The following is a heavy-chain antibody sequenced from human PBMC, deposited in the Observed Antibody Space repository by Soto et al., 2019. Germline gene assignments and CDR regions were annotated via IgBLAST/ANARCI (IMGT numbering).Heavy chain of an antibody. CDR1: GGTFSSNT. Sequence: PVKVSCKASGGTFSSNTIRWVRQAPRQGLEWMGRIIPILGIANYAQKFQGRVTITADKSTSTAYMELSSLRSEDTAVYYCATSPIVVVPAAPGWFDPWGQGTLVTVSS. D-gene: IGHD2-2*01. CDR2: IIPILGIA. CDR3: ATSPIVVVPAAPGWFDP. J-gene: IGHJ5*02. V-gene: IGHV1-69*02.